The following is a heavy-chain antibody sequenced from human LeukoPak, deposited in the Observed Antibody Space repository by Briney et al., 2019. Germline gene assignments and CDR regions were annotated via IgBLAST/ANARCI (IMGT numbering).Heavy chain of an antibody. Sequence: GGSLRLSCAASGFTVSSNYMTWVRQAPGKGLEWVSVIYSGGSAYYADSVRGRFTTSRDNSKNTLYLQMNSLRAEDTAVYYCARGYYYDSSGYYYFDYWGQGTLVTVSS. CDR1: GFTVSSNY. V-gene: IGHV3-66*01. CDR2: IYSGGSA. J-gene: IGHJ4*02. D-gene: IGHD3-22*01. CDR3: ARGYYYDSSGYYYFDY.